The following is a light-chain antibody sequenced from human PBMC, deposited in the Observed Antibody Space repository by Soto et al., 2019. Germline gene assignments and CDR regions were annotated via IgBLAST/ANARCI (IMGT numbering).Light chain of an antibody. V-gene: IGLV2-14*01. CDR3: RPYTNKTTVTV. CDR1: SGDVGGYNY. J-gene: IGLJ1*01. CDR2: EVS. Sequence: SVLTQAACGSGSPGQSITISWAGTSGDVGGYNYVSWYQQHPGKAPKLMIYEVSNRPSGVSNRFSGSKSGNTASLTISGLQAEDEADYHCRPYTNKTTVTVIATGPKATVL.